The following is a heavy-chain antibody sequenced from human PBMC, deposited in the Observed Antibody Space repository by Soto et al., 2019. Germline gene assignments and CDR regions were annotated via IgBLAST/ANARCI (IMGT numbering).Heavy chain of an antibody. V-gene: IGHV3-30*18. Sequence: LXLSCAASGFTFSIFVMHWVRQAPGKGLEWVAVLSYDGTYKYYADSVKGHFTISRDNSMNTLFLQMNSLRPEDTAVYYCAKDQAQYGSGCFYGMDVWGQGTAVTVSS. CDR3: AKDQAQYGSGCFYGMDV. CDR1: GFTFSIFV. D-gene: IGHD3-10*01. CDR2: LSYDGTYK. J-gene: IGHJ6*02.